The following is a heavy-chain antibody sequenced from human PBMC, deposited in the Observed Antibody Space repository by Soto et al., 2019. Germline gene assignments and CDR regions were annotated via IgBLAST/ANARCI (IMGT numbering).Heavy chain of an antibody. J-gene: IGHJ4*02. D-gene: IGHD2-21*02. CDR1: GFTFSSYS. V-gene: IGHV3-21*01. CDR2: ISSSSSYI. CDR3: ARDDIVVVTASFDY. Sequence: KTVGSLRLSCAASGFTFSSYSMNWVRQAPGKGLEWVSSISSSSSYIYYADSVKGRFTISRDNAKNSLYLQMNSLRAEDTAVYYCARDDIVVVTASFDYWGQGTLVTAPQ.